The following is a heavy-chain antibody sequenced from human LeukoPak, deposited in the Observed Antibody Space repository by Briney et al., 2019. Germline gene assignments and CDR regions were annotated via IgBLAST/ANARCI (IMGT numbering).Heavy chain of an antibody. J-gene: IGHJ3*02. V-gene: IGHV3-30*02. D-gene: IGHD1-26*01. CDR3: AASKVGATKAFDI. CDR1: GFAFSKYA. Sequence: GGSLRLSCVASGFAFSKYAMHWVRQAPGKGLEWLTFIRHDGSFKEYADSVKGRFTISRDNSKNALYLQMNSLTSEDTALYYCAASKVGATKAFDIWGQGTMVTVSS. CDR2: IRHDGSFK.